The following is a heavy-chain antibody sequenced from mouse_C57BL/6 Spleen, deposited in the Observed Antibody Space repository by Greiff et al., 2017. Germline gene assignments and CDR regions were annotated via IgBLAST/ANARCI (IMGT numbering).Heavy chain of an antibody. CDR3: GWDDYAMDY. Sequence: LMEPGASVKLSCKATGYTFTGYWIEWVKQRPGHGLEWIGEILPGSGSTNYNEKFKSKATLTVDKSSSTAYMQLSSLTSEDSAVYYCGWDDYAMDYWGQGTSVTVSS. CDR2: ILPGSGST. J-gene: IGHJ4*01. V-gene: IGHV1-9*01. CDR1: GYTFTGYW. D-gene: IGHD4-1*01.